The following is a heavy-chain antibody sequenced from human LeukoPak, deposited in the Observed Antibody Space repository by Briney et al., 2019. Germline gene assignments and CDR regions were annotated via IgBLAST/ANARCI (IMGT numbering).Heavy chain of an antibody. D-gene: IGHD6-19*01. Sequence: SETLSLTCTVSGGSISTYYWSWIRQPPGKGLEWIGYISYSGSTNYNPSLKSRVTISVDTSKNQFSLKLSSVTAADTAVYYCARDSSGLNWFDPWGQGTLVTVSS. J-gene: IGHJ5*02. CDR3: ARDSSGLNWFDP. V-gene: IGHV4-59*01. CDR1: GGSISTYY. CDR2: ISYSGST.